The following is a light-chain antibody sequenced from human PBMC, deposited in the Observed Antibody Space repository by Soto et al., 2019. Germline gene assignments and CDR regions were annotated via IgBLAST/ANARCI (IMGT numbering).Light chain of an antibody. Sequence: DIQTTQSPSSLSPSVGDRVTITCQASQDISKYLNWYQQKPGKAPKLLIYDSSNLETGVPSRFSGSGSGTHFTFTISSLQPEDIATYYCQQYDNLPITFGQGTRLEIK. CDR3: QQYDNLPIT. V-gene: IGKV1-33*01. CDR1: QDISKY. J-gene: IGKJ5*01. CDR2: DSS.